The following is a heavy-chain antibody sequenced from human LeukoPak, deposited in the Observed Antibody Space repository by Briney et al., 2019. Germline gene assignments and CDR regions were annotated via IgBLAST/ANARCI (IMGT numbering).Heavy chain of an antibody. J-gene: IGHJ1*01. CDR1: GYTFTGYY. Sequence: ASLKLSCKASGYTFTGYYMHWVRQAPGQGLEWIGWINPDSGDTNSAQKFLGRVSMTRDTSISTAYMELTRLRSDDTALYYCAIYTGSYVRYFQHWGQGTLVIVSS. D-gene: IGHD1-26*01. CDR3: AIYTGSYVRYFQH. V-gene: IGHV1-2*02. CDR2: INPDSGDT.